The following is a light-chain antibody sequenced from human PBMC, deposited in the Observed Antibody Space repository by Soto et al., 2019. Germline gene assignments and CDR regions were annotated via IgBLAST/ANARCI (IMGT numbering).Light chain of an antibody. J-gene: IGKJ2*01. V-gene: IGKV3-11*01. CDR2: DAS. Sequence: EIVLTQSPATLSLSPGERATLSCRASQSVSSYLAWYQQKPGQAPRLLIYDASNRATGIPARFSGSGSGTAFTLHISRLEPHDFAVYYCQQRSNWPMYTFGQGTKLEIK. CDR3: QQRSNWPMYT. CDR1: QSVSSY.